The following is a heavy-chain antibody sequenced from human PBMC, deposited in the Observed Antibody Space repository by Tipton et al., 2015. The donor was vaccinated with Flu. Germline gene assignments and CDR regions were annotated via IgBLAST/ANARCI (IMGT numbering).Heavy chain of an antibody. CDR1: GGSISSYY. Sequence: LRLSCTVSGGSISSYYWSWIRQPPGKGLEWFGYIYYSGSTNYNPSLKSRVTISVDTSKNQFSLKLSSVTAADTAVYYCARDSGDSSGYYSEVWFDPWGHGTLVTVSS. CDR2: IYYSGST. CDR3: ARDSGDSSGYYSEVWFDP. J-gene: IGHJ5*02. V-gene: IGHV4-59*01. D-gene: IGHD3-22*01.